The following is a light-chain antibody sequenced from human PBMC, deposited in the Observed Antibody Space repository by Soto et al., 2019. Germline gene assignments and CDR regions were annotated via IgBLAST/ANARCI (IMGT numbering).Light chain of an antibody. CDR1: QSVSIN. CDR2: GAS. Sequence: IVMTQSPATLSVSPGERATLSCRASQSVSINLAWYQQKPGQVPRLLIYGASTRANGIPARFSGSGFGTEFTLTISSLQSEDFAVYYCEQYNNWPITFGQGTRLEIK. V-gene: IGKV3-15*01. CDR3: EQYNNWPIT. J-gene: IGKJ5*01.